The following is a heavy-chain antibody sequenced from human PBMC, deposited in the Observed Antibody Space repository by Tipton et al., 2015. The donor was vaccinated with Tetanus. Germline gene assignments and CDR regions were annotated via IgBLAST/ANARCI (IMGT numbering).Heavy chain of an antibody. J-gene: IGHJ5*02. CDR2: INPNSGGT. D-gene: IGHD2-2*01. V-gene: IGHV1-2*02. Sequence: QVQLVQSGAEVKKPGASVKVSCKASGYTFTGYYMHWVRQAPGQGLEWMGWINPNSGGTNYAQKFQDRVTMTRDTSMSTAYMELSRLRSDDTAVYYCARRRKRPAAISNWFDPWGQGTLVTVSS. CDR3: ARRRKRPAAISNWFDP. CDR1: GYTFTGYY.